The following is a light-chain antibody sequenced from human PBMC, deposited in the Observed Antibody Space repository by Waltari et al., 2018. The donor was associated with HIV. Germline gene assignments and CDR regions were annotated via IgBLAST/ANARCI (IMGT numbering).Light chain of an antibody. CDR3: QQYSDWPRYT. J-gene: IGKJ2*01. CDR2: AAS. CDR1: QSVSHN. Sequence: EIVMTQSPATLSVSPGETATLSCRASQSVSHNLAWYQQKPGQPPRLVIYAASSRAAGIPARVSGSGSGTEFTLTIPSLQSGDFGVYYCQQYSDWPRYTFGGGTNLEIK. V-gene: IGKV3-15*01.